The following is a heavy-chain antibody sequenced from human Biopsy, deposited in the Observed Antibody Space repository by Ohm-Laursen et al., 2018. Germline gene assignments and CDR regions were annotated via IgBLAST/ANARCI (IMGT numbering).Heavy chain of an antibody. CDR1: GDSVSSGSFY. CDR2: IYDRGSTA. Sequence: SGTLSLTCTVSGDSVSSGSFYWTWIRQPPGQGLEYIGYIYDRGSTANYNPSLESRVIMSVDMPKNQFSLKLSSVTAADTAIYYCARGMRSSGWQYFDSWGQGTLVTVSS. V-gene: IGHV4-61*01. J-gene: IGHJ4*02. D-gene: IGHD6-19*01. CDR3: ARGMRSSGWQYFDS.